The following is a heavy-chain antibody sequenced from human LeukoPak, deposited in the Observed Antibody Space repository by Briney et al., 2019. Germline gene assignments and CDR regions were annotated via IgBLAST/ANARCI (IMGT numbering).Heavy chain of an antibody. J-gene: IGHJ4*02. V-gene: IGHV3-11*05. CDR1: GFTFSDDY. D-gene: IGHD4-17*01. CDR3: ARDSYGPLS. CDR2: ISGTSSHT. Sequence: GGPLRLSCAASGFTFSDDYMTWIRQAPGKGVEWVAFISGTSSHTKYADSVRGRFTISRDNAKNSLYLQMNSLRAEDTAVYYCARDSYGPLSWGQGTLVTVSS.